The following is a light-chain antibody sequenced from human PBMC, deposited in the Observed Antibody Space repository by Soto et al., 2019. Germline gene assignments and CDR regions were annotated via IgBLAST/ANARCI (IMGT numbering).Light chain of an antibody. J-gene: IGKJ4*01. CDR2: DAS. V-gene: IGKV3-11*01. Sequence: EIVLTQSPATLSLSPGERATLSCRASQSINNYLIWYQQKPGQAPRLLIHDASSRATGIPARFSGSGSGTDFTITISSLEPEDFAVYYCQQRRDWPLTFGGGTNVE. CDR1: QSINNY. CDR3: QQRRDWPLT.